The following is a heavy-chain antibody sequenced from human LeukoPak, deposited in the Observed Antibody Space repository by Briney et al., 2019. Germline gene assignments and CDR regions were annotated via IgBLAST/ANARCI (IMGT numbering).Heavy chain of an antibody. Sequence: QPGGSLRLSCAVSGFTFSSYAMNWVRQAPGKGLEWVSGISGSGGSTYYADSVKGRFTITRDNTKNTLSLQMNSLRAEDTAVYYCAREAIFGVAVIDTWGQGTLVTVSS. CDR3: AREAIFGVAVIDT. CDR1: GFTFSSYA. CDR2: ISGSGGST. V-gene: IGHV3-23*01. J-gene: IGHJ4*02. D-gene: IGHD3-3*01.